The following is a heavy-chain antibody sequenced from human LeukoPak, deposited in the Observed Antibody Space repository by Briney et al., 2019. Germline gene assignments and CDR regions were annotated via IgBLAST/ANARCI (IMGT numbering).Heavy chain of an antibody. J-gene: IGHJ3*02. V-gene: IGHV4-39*01. CDR1: GGSISSSSYY. D-gene: IGHD2-15*01. CDR3: AAVVAAHDAFDI. Sequence: SETLSLTCTVSGGSISSSSYYWGWIRQPPGQGLEWIGSIYYSGSTYYNPSLKGRVTISVDTSKNQFSLKLSSVTAADAAVYYCAAVVAAHDAFDIWGQGTMVTVSS. CDR2: IYYSGST.